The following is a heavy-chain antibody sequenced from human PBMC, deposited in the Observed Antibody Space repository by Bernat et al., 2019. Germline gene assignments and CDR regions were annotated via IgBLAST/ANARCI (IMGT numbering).Heavy chain of an antibody. V-gene: IGHV3-64D*08. CDR1: RFSFSGFS. CDR2: IGPDGVGT. J-gene: IGHJ4*02. D-gene: IGHD5-18*01. CDR3: VNDLDAVVFN. Sequence: EVHVVESGGGLVQPGGSLRLSCSASRFSFSGFSMHWVRQAPGKGLEYVSAIGPDGVGTWYADSVKGRFTISSDNSKNTLYLQMTSLRPEDTALYYCVNDLDAVVFNWGQGAQVTVSS.